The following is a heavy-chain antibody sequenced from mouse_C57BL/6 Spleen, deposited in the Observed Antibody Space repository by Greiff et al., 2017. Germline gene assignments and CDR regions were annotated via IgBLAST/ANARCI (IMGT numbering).Heavy chain of an antibody. Sequence: EVQVVESGGGLVQPGGSLKLSCAASGFTFSDYYMYWVRQTPEKRLEWVAYISNGGGSTYYPDTVKGRFTISRDNAKNTLYLQMSRLKSEDTAMYYCARQGLGAWFAYWGQGTLVTVSA. J-gene: IGHJ3*01. CDR3: ARQGLGAWFAY. CDR2: ISNGGGST. V-gene: IGHV5-12*01. CDR1: GFTFSDYY. D-gene: IGHD4-1*01.